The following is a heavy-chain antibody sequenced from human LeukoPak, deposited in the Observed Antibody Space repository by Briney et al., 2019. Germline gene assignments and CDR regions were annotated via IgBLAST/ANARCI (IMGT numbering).Heavy chain of an antibody. J-gene: IGHJ6*03. Sequence: GGSLRLSCAASGFTFNNFAMSWVRQAPGKGLEWVAVIWYDGSNKYYADSVKGRFTISGDNSKNTLYLQMNSLRAEDTAVYYCAKGPHVEVSSGYYYYYYYMDVWGKGTTVTVSS. D-gene: IGHD3-22*01. CDR1: GFTFNNFA. CDR3: AKGPHVEVSSGYYYYYYYMDV. CDR2: IWYDGSNK. V-gene: IGHV3-33*06.